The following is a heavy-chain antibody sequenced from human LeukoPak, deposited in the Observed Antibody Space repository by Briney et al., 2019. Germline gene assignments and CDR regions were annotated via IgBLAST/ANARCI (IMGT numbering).Heavy chain of an antibody. CDR3: ARDRGSGWCGIDY. Sequence: GGSLRLSCAASGFTFRDYHMSWIRQAPGKGLEWVAYIVGSSSYTNYADSVKGRFTISRDNGENSLYLQMNSLRDEDTAVYYCARDRGSGWCGIDYWGQGTLDTVSS. D-gene: IGHD6-19*01. V-gene: IGHV3-11*06. CDR2: IVGSSSYT. J-gene: IGHJ4*02. CDR1: GFTFRDYH.